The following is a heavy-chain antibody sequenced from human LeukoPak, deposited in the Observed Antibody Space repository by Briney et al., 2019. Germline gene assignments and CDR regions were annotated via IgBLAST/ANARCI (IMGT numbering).Heavy chain of an antibody. D-gene: IGHD3-3*01. CDR3: ARGGHVTIFANYYGMDV. Sequence: GGSLRLSCAASGFTFSSYWMHWVRQAPGKGLVWVSRINADGSTTTYADSVKGRFTISRDNAKNTLYLQMNSLRAEDTAVYYCARGGHVTIFANYYGMDVSGQGTTVTVSS. CDR2: INADGSTT. J-gene: IGHJ6*02. CDR1: GFTFSSYW. V-gene: IGHV3-74*01.